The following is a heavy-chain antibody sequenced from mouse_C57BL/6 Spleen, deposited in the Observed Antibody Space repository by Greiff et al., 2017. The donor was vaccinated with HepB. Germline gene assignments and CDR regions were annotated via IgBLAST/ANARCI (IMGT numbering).Heavy chain of an antibody. CDR1: GFTFSDYY. Sequence: EVQLVESGGGLVQPGGSLKLSCAASGFTFSDYYMYWVRQTPEKRLEWVAYISNGGGSTYYPDTVKGRFTISRDNAKNTLYLQMSRLKSEDTAMYFSAREMGGALDSSGPGTPLTHSS. CDR2: ISNGGGST. CDR3: AREMGGALDS. D-gene: IGHD2-3*01. V-gene: IGHV5-12*01. J-gene: IGHJ2*01.